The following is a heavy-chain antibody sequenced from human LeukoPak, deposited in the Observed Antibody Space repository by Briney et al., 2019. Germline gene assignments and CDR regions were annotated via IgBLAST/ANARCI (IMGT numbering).Heavy chain of an antibody. CDR3: ARGGGSGHYYYYYMDV. J-gene: IGHJ6*03. CDR1: GGSISSYY. V-gene: IGHV4-4*07. Sequence: PSETLSLTCTVSGGSISSYYWSWIRQPAGKGLEWIGRIYTSGSTNYNPSLKSRVTMSVDTSKNQFSLKLSSVTAADTAVYYCARGGGSGHYYYYYMDVWGKGTTVTISS. D-gene: IGHD6-19*01. CDR2: IYTSGST.